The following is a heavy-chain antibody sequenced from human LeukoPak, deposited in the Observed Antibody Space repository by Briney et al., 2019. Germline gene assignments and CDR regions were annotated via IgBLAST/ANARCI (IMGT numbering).Heavy chain of an antibody. D-gene: IGHD1-7*01. CDR3: ARDHHQLHFRYYYYMDV. J-gene: IGHJ6*03. CDR1: GFTFSSYS. CDR2: ISSISSYI. V-gene: IGHV3-21*01. Sequence: AGGSLRLSCAASGFTFSSYSMNWVRQAPGKGLEWVSSISSISSYIYYADSVKGRFTISRDNAKNSLYLQMNSLRAEDTAVYYCARDHHQLHFRYYYYMDVWGKGTTVTVSS.